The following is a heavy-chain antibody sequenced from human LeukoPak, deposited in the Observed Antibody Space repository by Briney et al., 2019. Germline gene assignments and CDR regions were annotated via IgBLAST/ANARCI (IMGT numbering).Heavy chain of an antibody. CDR2: IYYSGST. CDR1: GGSISSSSYY. D-gene: IGHD4-17*01. J-gene: IGHJ6*03. Sequence: SETLSLTCTVSGGSISSSSYYWGWIRQPPGKGLEWIGSIYYSGSTYYNPSLKSRVTISVDTSKNQFSLKLSSVTAADTAVYYCARHLFYYGDYDTGGYYYYYMDVWGKGTTVTISS. V-gene: IGHV4-39*01. CDR3: ARHLFYYGDYDTGGYYYYYMDV.